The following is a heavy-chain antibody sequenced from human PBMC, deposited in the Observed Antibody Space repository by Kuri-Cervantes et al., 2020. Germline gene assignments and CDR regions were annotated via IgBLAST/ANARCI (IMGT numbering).Heavy chain of an antibody. J-gene: IGHJ3*02. D-gene: IGHD2-2*02. CDR1: GFTFSSYA. CDR2: IIPIFGTA. V-gene: IGHV1-69*01. CDR3: ARDGHTFPAAFDI. Sequence: KISCAASGFTFSSYAISWVRQAPGQGLEWMGGIIPIFGTANYAQKFQGRVTITADESTSTAYMELSSLRSEDTAVYYCARDGHTFPAAFDIWGQGTMVTVSS.